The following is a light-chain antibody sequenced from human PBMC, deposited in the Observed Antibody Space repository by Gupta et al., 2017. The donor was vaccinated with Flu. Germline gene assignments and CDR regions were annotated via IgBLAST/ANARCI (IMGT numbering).Light chain of an antibody. V-gene: IGLV3-1*01. CDR2: EDH. Sequence: SYELSQPSSVSVSPGQTASITCSGHKLGEKYACWYQQKPGQSPLLVIYEDHKPPSGIPERFSCSNSGNTAPLTIRRAQALDEGYYLFQALGRSPVVFGGGTKVTVL. CDR1: KLGEKY. J-gene: IGLJ2*01. CDR3: QALGRSPVV.